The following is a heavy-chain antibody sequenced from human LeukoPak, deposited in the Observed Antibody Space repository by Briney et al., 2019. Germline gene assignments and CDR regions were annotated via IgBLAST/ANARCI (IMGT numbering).Heavy chain of an antibody. CDR3: ARDFWSGCSHWYFDL. Sequence: PSETLSLTCTVSGGSISSGDYYWSWIRQPPGKGLEWIGYIYYSGSTYYNPSLKSRVTISVDTSKNQFSLKLTSVTAADTAVYYCARDFWSGCSHWYFDLWGRGTLVTVSS. D-gene: IGHD3-3*01. CDR2: IYYSGST. CDR1: GGSISSGDYY. J-gene: IGHJ2*01. V-gene: IGHV4-30-4*08.